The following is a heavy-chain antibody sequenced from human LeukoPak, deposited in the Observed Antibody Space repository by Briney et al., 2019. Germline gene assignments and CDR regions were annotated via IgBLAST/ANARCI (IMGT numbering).Heavy chain of an antibody. CDR3: ASMGITMVRGTYFDY. J-gene: IGHJ4*02. Sequence: SETLSLTCTVSGGSISTYYWSWIRQPPGKGLEWIGYIYNSGSTNYNPSLKSRVTISVDTSQNQFSLKVNSVTAADTAVYYFASMGITMVRGTYFDYWGQGTLVTVSS. D-gene: IGHD3-10*01. V-gene: IGHV4-59*01. CDR1: GGSISTYY. CDR2: IYNSGST.